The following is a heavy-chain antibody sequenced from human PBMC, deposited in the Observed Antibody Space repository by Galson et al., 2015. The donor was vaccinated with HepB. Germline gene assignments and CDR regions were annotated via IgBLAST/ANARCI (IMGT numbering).Heavy chain of an antibody. CDR1: GFTFSSYG. CDR3: AREGKDYYDSSGYYH. D-gene: IGHD3-22*01. CDR2: IWYDGSNK. J-gene: IGHJ5*02. V-gene: IGHV3-33*01. Sequence: SLRLSCAASGFTFSSYGMHWVRQAPGKGLEWVAVIWYDGSNKYYADSVKGRFTISRDNSKNTLYLQMNSLRAEDTAVYYCAREGKDYYDSSGYYHWGQGTLVTVSS.